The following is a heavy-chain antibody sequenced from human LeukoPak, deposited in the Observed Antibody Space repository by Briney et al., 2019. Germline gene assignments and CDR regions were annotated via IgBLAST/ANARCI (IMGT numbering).Heavy chain of an antibody. D-gene: IGHD6-19*01. V-gene: IGHV3-30*03. Sequence: GGSLRLSCAASGFIFSSYGMHWVRQAPGKGLEWVAVISYDGSNKYYADSVKGRFTISRDNSKNTLYLQMNSLRSEDTAVYYCAREGGYIAVADDKYYFDYWGQGTLVTVSS. CDR2: ISYDGSNK. J-gene: IGHJ4*02. CDR1: GFIFSSYG. CDR3: AREGGYIAVADDKYYFDY.